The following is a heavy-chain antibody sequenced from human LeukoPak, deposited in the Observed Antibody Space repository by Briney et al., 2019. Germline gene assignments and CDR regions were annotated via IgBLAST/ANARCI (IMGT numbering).Heavy chain of an antibody. V-gene: IGHV1-2*02. CDR3: ARDGSSSWYLGFNWFDP. Sequence: ASVKVSCKASGYTFTGYYMHWVRQAPGQGLEWMGWINPNSGGTNYAQKFQGRVTMTRDTSISTAYTELSRLRSDDTAVYYCARDGSSSWYLGFNWFDPWGQGTLVTVSS. CDR2: INPNSGGT. J-gene: IGHJ5*02. CDR1: GYTFTGYY. D-gene: IGHD6-13*01.